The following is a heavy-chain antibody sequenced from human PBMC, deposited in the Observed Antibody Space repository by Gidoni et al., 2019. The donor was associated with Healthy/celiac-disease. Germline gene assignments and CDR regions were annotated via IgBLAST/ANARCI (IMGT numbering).Heavy chain of an antibody. Sequence: QVQLVQSGAEVKKPGSSVKVSCKASGGTFSSYAISWVRQAPGQGLEWMGGIIPIFGTANYAQKFQGRVTITADESTSTAYMELSSLRSEDTAVYYCARDFDPVVNRRHSDAFDIWGQGTMVTVSS. CDR3: ARDFDPVVNRRHSDAFDI. CDR2: IIPIFGTA. J-gene: IGHJ3*02. V-gene: IGHV1-69*01. CDR1: GGTFSSYA. D-gene: IGHD3-9*01.